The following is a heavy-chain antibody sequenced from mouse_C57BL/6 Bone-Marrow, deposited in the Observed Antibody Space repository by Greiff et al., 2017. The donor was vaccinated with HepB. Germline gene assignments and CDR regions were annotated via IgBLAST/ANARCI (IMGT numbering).Heavy chain of an antibody. Sequence: VHLVESGPGLVQPSQRLSITCTVSGFSFTSYGVHWVRQSPGKGLEWLGVIWSGGSTDYNAAFISRLSISKDNSKSQVFFKMNSLQADDTAIYYCARAPGYYGSSPDYWGKGTTLTVSS. V-gene: IGHV2-2*01. D-gene: IGHD1-1*01. CDR2: IWSGGST. J-gene: IGHJ2*01. CDR3: ARAPGYYGSSPDY. CDR1: GFSFTSYG.